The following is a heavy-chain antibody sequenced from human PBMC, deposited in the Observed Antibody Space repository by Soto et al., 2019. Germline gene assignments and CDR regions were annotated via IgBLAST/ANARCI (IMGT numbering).Heavy chain of an antibody. CDR1: GYTFTSYG. Sequence: ASVKVSCKASGYTFTSYGISWVRQAPGQGLEWMGWISAYNGNTNYAQKLQGRVTMTTDTSTSTAYMELRSLRSDDTAVYYCARDSNSYGQFGSFDIWGQGTMVTVS. J-gene: IGHJ3*02. CDR2: ISAYNGNT. CDR3: ARDSNSYGQFGSFDI. D-gene: IGHD5-18*01. V-gene: IGHV1-18*01.